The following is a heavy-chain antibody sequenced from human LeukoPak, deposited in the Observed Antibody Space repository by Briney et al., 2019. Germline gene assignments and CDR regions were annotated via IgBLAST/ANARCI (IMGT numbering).Heavy chain of an antibody. CDR2: IYPGDSDT. CDR1: GYSFTSYW. Sequence: GESLKISCKGSGYSFTSYWIGWVRQMPGKGLEWMGIIYPGDSDTRYSPSFQGQVTISAVKSISTAYLQWSSLKASGTAMYYCASASIRSFYYYYMDVWGKGTTVTVSS. J-gene: IGHJ6*03. D-gene: IGHD3-3*02. V-gene: IGHV5-51*01. CDR3: ASASIRSFYYYYMDV.